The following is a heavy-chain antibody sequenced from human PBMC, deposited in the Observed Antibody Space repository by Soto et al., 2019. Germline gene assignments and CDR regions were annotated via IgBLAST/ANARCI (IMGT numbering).Heavy chain of an antibody. V-gene: IGHV4-30-4*01. D-gene: IGHD6-13*01. CDR2: IYYSGST. Sequence: QVQLQESGPGLVKPSQTLSLTCTVSGGSISSGDYYWSWIRQPPGKGLEWIGYIYYSGSTYYNPSLKSRVTISVDPSKNQVSRKLSSVTAADTAVYYCARERPDGSRLDPWGQGTLVTVSS. CDR3: ARERPDGSRLDP. CDR1: GGSISSGDYY. J-gene: IGHJ5*02.